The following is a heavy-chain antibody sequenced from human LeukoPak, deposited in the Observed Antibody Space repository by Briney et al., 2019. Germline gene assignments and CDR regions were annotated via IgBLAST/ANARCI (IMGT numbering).Heavy chain of an antibody. CDR3: ARVGTTSSYYYYYYMDV. J-gene: IGHJ6*03. V-gene: IGHV4-34*01. CDR1: GGSISSYY. D-gene: IGHD2-2*01. CDR2: INHSGST. Sequence: PSETLSLTCTVSGGSISSYYWSWIRQPPGKGLEWIGEINHSGSTNYNPSLKSRVTISVDTSKNQFSLKLSSVTAADTAVYYCARVGTTSSYYYYYYMDVWGKGTTVTVSS.